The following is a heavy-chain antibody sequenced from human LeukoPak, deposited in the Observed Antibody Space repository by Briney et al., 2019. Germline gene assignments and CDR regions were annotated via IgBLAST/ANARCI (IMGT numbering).Heavy chain of an antibody. Sequence: SETLSLTCAVYGGSFSGYYWSWIRQPPGKGLEWIGEINHSGSTNYNPSLKSRVTISVDTSKNQFPLKLSSVTAADTAVYYCARSSIAPEYYFDYWGQGTLVTVSS. D-gene: IGHD6-6*01. CDR3: ARSSIAPEYYFDY. CDR1: GGSFSGYY. CDR2: INHSGST. J-gene: IGHJ4*02. V-gene: IGHV4-34*01.